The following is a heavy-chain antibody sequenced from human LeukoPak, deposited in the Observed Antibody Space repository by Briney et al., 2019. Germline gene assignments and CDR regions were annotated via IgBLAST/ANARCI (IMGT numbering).Heavy chain of an antibody. Sequence: PSETLSLTCTASGGSISSYYWSWIRQPAGKGLEWIGRIYSSGGTNYNPSLKSGVTISVDTSKNQCSLKLSSVTAADTAVYYCARDGYCSGGSCYSVYYYYYYMDVWGKGTTVTVSS. CDR2: IYSSGGT. V-gene: IGHV4-4*07. CDR3: ARDGYCSGGSCYSVYYYYYYMDV. CDR1: GGSISSYY. D-gene: IGHD2-15*01. J-gene: IGHJ6*03.